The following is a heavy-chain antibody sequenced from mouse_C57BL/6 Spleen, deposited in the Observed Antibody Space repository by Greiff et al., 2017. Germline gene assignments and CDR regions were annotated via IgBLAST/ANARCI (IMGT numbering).Heavy chain of an antibody. CDR3: ARKGYDYDGAWFAY. D-gene: IGHD2-4*01. CDR2: INPNNGGT. J-gene: IGHJ3*01. CDR1: GYTFTDYN. V-gene: IGHV1-18*01. Sequence: VQLQQSGPELVKPGASVKIPCKASGYTFTDYNMDWVKQSHGKSLEWIGDINPNNGGTIYNQKFKGKATLTVDKSSSTAYMALRSLTSEDTAVYYCARKGYDYDGAWFAYWGQGTLVTVSA.